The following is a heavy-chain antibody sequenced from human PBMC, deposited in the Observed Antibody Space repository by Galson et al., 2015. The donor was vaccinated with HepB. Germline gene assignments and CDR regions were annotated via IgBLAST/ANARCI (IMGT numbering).Heavy chain of an antibody. CDR1: GFTFSGSA. D-gene: IGHD4-23*01. Sequence: SLRLSCAASGFTFSGSAMHWVRQASGKGLEWVGRIRSKANSYATAYTASVKGRFTISRDDSKNTAYLQMNSLKTEDTAVYYCTNPGDSGNRFYWGQGTLVTVSS. CDR2: IRSKANSYAT. J-gene: IGHJ4*02. CDR3: TNPGDSGNRFY. V-gene: IGHV3-73*01.